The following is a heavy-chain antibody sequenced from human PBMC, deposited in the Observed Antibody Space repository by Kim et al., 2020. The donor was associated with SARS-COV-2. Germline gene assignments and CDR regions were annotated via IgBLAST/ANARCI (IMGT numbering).Heavy chain of an antibody. CDR1: GGSFSGYY. CDR2: INHSGST. Sequence: SETLSLTCAVYGGSFSGYYWSWIRQPPGKGLEWIGEINHSGSTNYNPSLKSRVTISVDTSKNQFSLKLSSVTAADTAVYYCARGRSSGVYGDYVGGLYYFDYWGQGTLVTVSS. D-gene: IGHD4-17*01. V-gene: IGHV4-34*01. J-gene: IGHJ4*02. CDR3: ARGRSSGVYGDYVGGLYYFDY.